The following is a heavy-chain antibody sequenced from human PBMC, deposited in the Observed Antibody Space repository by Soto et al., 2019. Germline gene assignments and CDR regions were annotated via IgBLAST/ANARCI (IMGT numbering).Heavy chain of an antibody. J-gene: IGHJ4*02. V-gene: IGHV3-64D*06. CDR2: ISTNGGST. CDR1: GFTFSIYA. D-gene: IGHD3-22*01. Sequence: GGSLRLSCSASGFTFSIYAMHWVRQAPGKGLVYVSSISTNGGSTDYAYSVKGRFTISRDNSKDTVYLQMSSLRVEDTALYYCVKGEYYYDSSGYYPFDYWGQGTLVTVSS. CDR3: VKGEYYYDSSGYYPFDY.